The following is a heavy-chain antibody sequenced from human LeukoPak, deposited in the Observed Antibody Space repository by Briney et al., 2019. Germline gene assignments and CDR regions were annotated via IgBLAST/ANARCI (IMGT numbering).Heavy chain of an antibody. CDR1: GFTFSTFA. CDR3: ARDREDIMTGYSDY. V-gene: IGHV3-23*01. CDR2: IFPSGGEI. D-gene: IGHD3-9*01. J-gene: IGHJ4*02. Sequence: GGSLRLSCAASGFTFSTFAMIWVRQPPGKGLEWVSSIFPSGGEIHYADSVRGRFTISRDNSKSTLSLQMNSLRPEDTALYHCARDREDIMTGYSDYWGQGTLVTVSS.